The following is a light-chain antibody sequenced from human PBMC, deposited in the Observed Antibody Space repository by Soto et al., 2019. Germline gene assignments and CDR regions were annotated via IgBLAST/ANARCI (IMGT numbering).Light chain of an antibody. V-gene: IGLV2-14*01. Sequence: QSALTQPASVSGSPGQSITISCTGTSSDVGGYNYVSWYQQHPGKAPKLMIYAVSNRPSGVSNRFSGSKSGNTAFLTISGLQAEDEADYYCSSYTSSSTLVFGGGTKLTVL. CDR2: AVS. J-gene: IGLJ2*01. CDR1: SSDVGGYNY. CDR3: SSYTSSSTLV.